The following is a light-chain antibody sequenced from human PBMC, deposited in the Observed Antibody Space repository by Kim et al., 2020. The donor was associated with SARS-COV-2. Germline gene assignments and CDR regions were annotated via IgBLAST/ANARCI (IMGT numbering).Light chain of an antibody. CDR3: MLSYGGRGT. J-gene: IGLJ2*01. V-gene: IGLV7-46*01. CDR2: DTN. Sequence: PGGAVTITGASNAGAVTSGHYPYWFQQRPGQAPKTLIYDTNNKHSWTPARFSGSLLGGKAALTLSGAQPEDESDYYCMLSYGGRGTFGGGTQLTVL. CDR1: AGAVTSGHY.